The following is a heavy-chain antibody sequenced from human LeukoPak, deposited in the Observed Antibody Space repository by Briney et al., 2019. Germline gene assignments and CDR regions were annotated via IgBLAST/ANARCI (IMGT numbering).Heavy chain of an antibody. D-gene: IGHD3-10*01. V-gene: IGHV1-18*01. CDR1: GYTFTSYG. CDR2: ISAYNGNT. CDR3: ARDHEPKLLPKYYYGSGSYYRGFDP. Sequence: ASVKVSCKASGYTFTSYGISWVRQAPGQGLEWMGWISAYNGNTNYAQKLQGRVTMTTDTSTSTAYMELRSLRSDGTAVYYCARDHEPKLLPKYYYGSGSYYRGFDPWGQGTLVTVSS. J-gene: IGHJ5*02.